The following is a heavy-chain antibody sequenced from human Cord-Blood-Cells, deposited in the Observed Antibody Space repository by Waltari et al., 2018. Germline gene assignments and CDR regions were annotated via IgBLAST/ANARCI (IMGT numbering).Heavy chain of an antibody. CDR3: ARGVWSGYYTM. CDR1: GYSISSGYY. D-gene: IGHD3-3*01. V-gene: IGHV4-38-2*02. Sequence: QVQLQESGPGLVKPSETLSLTCTVSGYSISSGYYWGWIRQPPGKGLEWIGSIYHSGSTYYNPSPKSRVTISVDTSKNQFSLKLSSVTAADTAVYYCARGVWSGYYTMWGQGTLVTVSS. J-gene: IGHJ4*02. CDR2: IYHSGST.